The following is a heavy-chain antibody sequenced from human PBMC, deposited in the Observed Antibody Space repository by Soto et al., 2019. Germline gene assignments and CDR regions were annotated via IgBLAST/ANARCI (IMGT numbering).Heavy chain of an antibody. J-gene: IGHJ4*02. CDR3: ARGASDRSFGDY. D-gene: IGHD1-26*01. CDR2: INPSSGGT. CDR1: GYPFTGPY. Sequence: ASVKVSCKASGYPFTGPYIYWVRQAPGQGLEWMGWINPSSGGTEFAEKFQGGVTMTRDTSISTAYMELSRLRSDDTAVYYCARGASDRSFGDYWGQGTLVTVSS. V-gene: IGHV1-2*02.